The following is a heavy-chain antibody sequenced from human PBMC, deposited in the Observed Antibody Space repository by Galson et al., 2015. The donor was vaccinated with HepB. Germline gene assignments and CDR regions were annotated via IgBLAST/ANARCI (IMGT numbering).Heavy chain of an antibody. CDR1: GFTFSNYY. D-gene: IGHD3-16*01. V-gene: IGHV3-11*01. J-gene: IGHJ5*02. CDR2: ISLSSTTI. Sequence: SLRLSCAASGFTFSNYYMSWIRQAPGKGLEWVSYISLSSTTIYYADSVKGRFTTSRDNAKNSLYLQMNGLRVEDTAGYYCARAALGWIDPWGQGTLVTVSS. CDR3: ARAALGWIDP.